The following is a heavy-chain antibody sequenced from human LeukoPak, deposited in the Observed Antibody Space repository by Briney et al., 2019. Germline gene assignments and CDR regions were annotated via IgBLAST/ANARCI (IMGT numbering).Heavy chain of an antibody. J-gene: IGHJ6*02. V-gene: IGHV1-18*01. D-gene: IGHD3-10*01. CDR2: ISVYNGNT. CDR1: GYTFTSYG. Sequence: ASVKVSCKASGYTFTSYGISWVRQAPGQGLEWMGWISVYNGNTNHAQKLQGRVTMSTDTPTSTAYMELRSLRSDDTAVYYCARVFGLSGSRMDVWGQGTTVTVSS. CDR3: ARVFGLSGSRMDV.